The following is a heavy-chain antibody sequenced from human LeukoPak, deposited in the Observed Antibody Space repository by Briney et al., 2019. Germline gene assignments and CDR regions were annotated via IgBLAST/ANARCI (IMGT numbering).Heavy chain of an antibody. CDR1: GGSISSGGYY. CDR3: ARVPSVIDAFDI. V-gene: IGHV4-31*03. D-gene: IGHD2-21*01. Sequence: SETLSLTCTVSGGSISSGGYYWSWIRQHPGKGLEWIAYIYYTGSTYCNPSLKSRLTISVDASKNHFSLRLSSMTAADTAVYYCARVPSVIDAFDIWGQGTMVTVSS. J-gene: IGHJ3*02. CDR2: IYYTGST.